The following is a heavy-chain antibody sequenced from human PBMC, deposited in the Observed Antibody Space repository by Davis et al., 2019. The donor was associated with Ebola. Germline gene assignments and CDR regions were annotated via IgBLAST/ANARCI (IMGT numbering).Heavy chain of an antibody. Sequence: ASLQISCKASAYTFTSYYTHCVRHPPAQGLQRMVTINPTGGSTSYPQKFQGRVTMTRDTSTSTVYMELSSLRSEDTAVYYCARGLLWVRELSPFGYWGQGTLVTVSS. CDR2: INPTGGST. J-gene: IGHJ4*02. CDR3: ARGLLWVRELSPFGY. CDR1: AYTFTSYY. D-gene: IGHD3-10*01. V-gene: IGHV1-46*01.